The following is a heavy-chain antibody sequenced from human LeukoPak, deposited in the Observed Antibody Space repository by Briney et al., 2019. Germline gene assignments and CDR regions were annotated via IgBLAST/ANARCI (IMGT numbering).Heavy chain of an antibody. CDR3: ARVRSLGLYGDIDY. CDR2: INPNSGGT. V-gene: IGHV1-2*02. Sequence: ASVKVSCKASGYTFTGYYMHWVRQPPGPGLEWMGWINPNSGGTNYAQKFQGRVTMTRDTSISTAYMERSRLRSDDTAVYYCARVRSLGLYGDIDYWGQGTLVTVSS. J-gene: IGHJ4*02. D-gene: IGHD4-17*01. CDR1: GYTFTGYY.